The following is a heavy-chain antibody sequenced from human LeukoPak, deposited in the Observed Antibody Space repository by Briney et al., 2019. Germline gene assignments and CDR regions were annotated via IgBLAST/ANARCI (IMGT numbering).Heavy chain of an antibody. CDR3: ARGRGSSGYSYYFDY. J-gene: IGHJ4*02. V-gene: IGHV3-21*01. Sequence: AGSLRLSCAASGFTFSSYGMHWVRQAPGKGLEWVSSISSSSSYIYYADSVKGRFTISRDNAKNSLYLQMNSLRAEDTAVYYCARGRGSSGYSYYFDYWGQGTLVTVSS. CDR1: GFTFSSYG. CDR2: ISSSSSYI. D-gene: IGHD6-19*01.